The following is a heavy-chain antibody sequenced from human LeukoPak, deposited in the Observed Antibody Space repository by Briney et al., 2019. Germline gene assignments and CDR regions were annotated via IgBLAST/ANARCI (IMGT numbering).Heavy chain of an antibody. D-gene: IGHD7-27*01. Sequence: GGSLTLSCAASALTVSSHYMSWVRQAPGKGLKWVSAIYRDGRTFYADAVKGRLTISRDNPKNTLYLQMKSLRAEDTALYYCATLWGGLGDIWGQGTVVTVS. CDR2: IYRDGRT. CDR3: ATLWGGLGDI. V-gene: IGHV3-53*01. J-gene: IGHJ3*02. CDR1: ALTVSSHY.